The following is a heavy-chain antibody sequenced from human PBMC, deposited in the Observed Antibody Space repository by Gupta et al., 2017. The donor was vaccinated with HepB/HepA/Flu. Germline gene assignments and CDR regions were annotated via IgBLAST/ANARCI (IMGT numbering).Heavy chain of an antibody. CDR2: IYYSGRT. D-gene: IGHD3-3*01. J-gene: IGHJ6*03. CDR3: ATNKGDYDFWSGPYYYMDV. V-gene: IGHV4-39*01. CDR1: GGSISSSSYY. Sequence: QLQLQESGPGLVKPSETLSLTCTVSGGSISSSSYYWGWIRQPPGKGLEWIGSIYYSGRTYYNPSLKSRVTISVDTSKNQFSLKLSSVTAADTAVYYCATNKGDYDFWSGPYYYMDVWGKGTTVTVSS.